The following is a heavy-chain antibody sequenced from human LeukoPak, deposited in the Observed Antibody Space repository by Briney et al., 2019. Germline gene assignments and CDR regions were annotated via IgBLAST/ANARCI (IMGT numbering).Heavy chain of an antibody. CDR2: IDPSDSYT. CDR3: ARPGSHCSSTSCLDAFGI. CDR1: GYSFTSYW. V-gene: IGHV5-10-1*01. Sequence: GESLKISCKGSGYSFTSYWISWVRQMPGKGLEWMGRIDPSDSYTNYSPSFQGHVTISADKSTSTAYLQWSSLKASDTAMYYCARPGSHCSSTSCLDAFGIWGQGTMVTVSS. J-gene: IGHJ3*02. D-gene: IGHD2-2*01.